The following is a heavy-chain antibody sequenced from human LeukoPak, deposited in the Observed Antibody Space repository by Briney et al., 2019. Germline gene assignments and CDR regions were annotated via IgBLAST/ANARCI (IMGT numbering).Heavy chain of an antibody. V-gene: IGHV4-38-2*02. CDR1: GYSISSGYY. CDR3: ARDATVTTTYYYGMDV. J-gene: IGHJ6*04. D-gene: IGHD4-17*01. Sequence: SETLSLTCAVSGYSISSGYYWSWIRQPPGKGLEWIGTIYHRGSTYYNPSLKSRVTISVDTSKNQFSLKLSSVTAADTAVYYCARDATVTTTYYYGMDVWGKGTTVTVSS. CDR2: IYHRGST.